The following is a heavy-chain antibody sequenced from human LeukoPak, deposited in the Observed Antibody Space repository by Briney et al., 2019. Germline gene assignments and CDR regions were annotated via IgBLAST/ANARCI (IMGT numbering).Heavy chain of an antibody. D-gene: IGHD6-13*01. Sequence: AGGSLRLSCAASGFTFSSYGMHWVRQAPGKGLEWVAVIWYDGSNKYYADSVKGRFTISRDNSKNTLYLQMNSLRAEDTAVYYCAREGSSSWLGIWGQGTMVTVSS. CDR1: GFTFSSYG. CDR2: IWYDGSNK. J-gene: IGHJ3*02. CDR3: AREGSSSWLGI. V-gene: IGHV3-33*01.